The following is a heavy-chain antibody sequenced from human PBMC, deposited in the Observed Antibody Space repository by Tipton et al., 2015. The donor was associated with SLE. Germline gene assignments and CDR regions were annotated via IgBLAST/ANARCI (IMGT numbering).Heavy chain of an antibody. D-gene: IGHD4-17*01. Sequence: SLRLACAASGFSFNTYAMSWVRQAPGKGLEWISVVYTDDNTDSADSVKGRFTISRDNSKSMVFLQMNSLRIEDTAVYYCASLDYGDYFYYFDYWGQGTLVTVSS. CDR1: GFSFNTYA. CDR3: ASLDYGDYFYYFDY. CDR2: VYTDDNT. J-gene: IGHJ4*02. V-gene: IGHV3-23*03.